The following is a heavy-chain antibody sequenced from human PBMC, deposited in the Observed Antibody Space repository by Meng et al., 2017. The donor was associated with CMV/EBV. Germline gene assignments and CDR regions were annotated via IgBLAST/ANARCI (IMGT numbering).Heavy chain of an antibody. V-gene: IGHV3-74*01. CDR3: LRGTKAWNGVDY. Sequence: CVGSGFSFSDYWIHWVSQAPGKGLVWVSRINNNGNDTNYAESVKGRFTLSRNNTKNTVYLQMNSLRAEDMAVYYWLRGTKAWNGVDYWGQGTLVTVSS. D-gene: IGHD1-1*01. CDR1: GFSFSDYW. CDR2: INNNGNDT. J-gene: IGHJ4*02.